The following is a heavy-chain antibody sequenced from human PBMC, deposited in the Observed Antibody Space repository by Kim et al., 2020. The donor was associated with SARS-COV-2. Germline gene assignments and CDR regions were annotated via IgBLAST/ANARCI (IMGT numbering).Heavy chain of an antibody. J-gene: IGHJ4*02. V-gene: IGHV3-30*18. CDR2: ISYDGSNK. Sequence: GGSLRLSCAASGFTFSSYGMHWVRQAPGKGLEWVAVISYDGSNKYYADSVKGRFTISRDNSKNTLYLQMNSLRAEDTAVYYCAKDAHYYDILTGYPSDYWGQGTLVTVSS. CDR3: AKDAHYYDILTGYPSDY. D-gene: IGHD3-9*01. CDR1: GFTFSSYG.